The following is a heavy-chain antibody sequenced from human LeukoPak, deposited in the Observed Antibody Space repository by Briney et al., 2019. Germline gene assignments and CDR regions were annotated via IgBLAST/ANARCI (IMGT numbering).Heavy chain of an antibody. CDR2: INTDGSST. CDR3: AKDLESWKFGYGHCYFDY. J-gene: IGHJ4*02. Sequence: GGSLRLSCAASGFIFSSYWMHWVRQAPGKGLVWVSRINTDGSSTSYADSVKGRFTISRDNAKNTLYLQMDSLRAEDTAIYYCAKDLESWKFGYGHCYFDYWGQGTLVTVSS. D-gene: IGHD3-16*01. V-gene: IGHV3-74*01. CDR1: GFIFSSYW.